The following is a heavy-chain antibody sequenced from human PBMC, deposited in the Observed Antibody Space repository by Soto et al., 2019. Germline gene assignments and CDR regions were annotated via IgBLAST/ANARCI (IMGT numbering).Heavy chain of an antibody. D-gene: IGHD1-26*01. Sequence: QVQLVQSGAEEKKPGASVKVSCKASGYTFTSYAMHWVRQAPGQRLEWMGWINAGNGNTKYSQKFQGRVTITRDTSASTDYMELSSVRSEDTAVYYCASSGSYWGIDYWGQGTLVTVCS. CDR1: GYTFTSYA. CDR3: ASSGSYWGIDY. J-gene: IGHJ4*02. V-gene: IGHV1-3*05. CDR2: INAGNGNT.